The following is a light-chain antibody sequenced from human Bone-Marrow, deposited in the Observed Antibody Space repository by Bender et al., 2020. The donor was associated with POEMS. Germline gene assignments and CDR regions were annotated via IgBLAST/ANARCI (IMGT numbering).Light chain of an antibody. Sequence: SYELTQPPSVSVSPGQTARITCSGDGVAQQYTYWYKQKPGQAPVLVVYADSDRPSGIPERFSGSNSGNTATLTISGTQAMDEADYYCQAWDSSTAVVFGGGTKLTVL. J-gene: IGLJ2*01. CDR2: ADS. CDR1: GVAQQY. CDR3: QAWDSSTAVV. V-gene: IGLV3-1*01.